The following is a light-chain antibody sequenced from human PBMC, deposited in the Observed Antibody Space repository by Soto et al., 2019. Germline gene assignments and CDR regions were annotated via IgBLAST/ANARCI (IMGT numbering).Light chain of an antibody. V-gene: IGLV6-57*04. CDR2: KDD. Sequence: LTQPHSVSESPGKTVTISCTRSSGSIASNYVQWYQHRPGSAPTTLIYKDDQRPSGVPDRFSASIDSSSNSASLTISGLKTDDEGDYYCQSYDDTNQVFGGGTKVTVL. CDR3: QSYDDTNQV. CDR1: SGSIASNY. J-gene: IGLJ3*02.